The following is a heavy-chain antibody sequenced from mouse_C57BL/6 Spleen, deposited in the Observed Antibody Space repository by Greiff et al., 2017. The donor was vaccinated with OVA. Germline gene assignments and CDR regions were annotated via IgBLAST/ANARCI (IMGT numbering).Heavy chain of an antibody. CDR3: AREIYYDYDGGFAD. V-gene: IGHV5-4*01. J-gene: IGHJ3*01. Sequence: EVMLVESGGGLVKPGGSLKLSCAASGFTFSSYAMSWVRQTPEKRLEWVATISDGGSYTYYPDNVKGRFTISRDNAKNNLYLQMSHLKSEDTAMYYCAREIYYDYDGGFADWGQGTLVTVSA. CDR1: GFTFSSYA. D-gene: IGHD2-4*01. CDR2: ISDGGSYT.